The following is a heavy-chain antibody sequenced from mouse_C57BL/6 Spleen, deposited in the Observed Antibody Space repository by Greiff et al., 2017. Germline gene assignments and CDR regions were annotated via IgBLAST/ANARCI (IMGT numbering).Heavy chain of an antibody. V-gene: IGHV1-50*01. CDR3: ARRSGNYAWFAY. CDR2: IDPSDSYT. J-gene: IGHJ3*01. D-gene: IGHD2-1*01. CDR1: GYTFTSYW. Sequence: QVHVKQPGAELVKPGASVKLSCKASGYTFTSYWMQWVKQRPGQGLEWIGEIDPSDSYTNYNQKFKGKATLTVDTSSSTAYMQLSSLTSEDSAVYYCARRSGNYAWFAYWGQGTLVTVSA.